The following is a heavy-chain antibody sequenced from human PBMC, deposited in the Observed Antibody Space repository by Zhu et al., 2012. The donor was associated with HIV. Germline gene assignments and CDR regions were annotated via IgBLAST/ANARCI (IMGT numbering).Heavy chain of an antibody. Sequence: QVQLQESGPGLVKPSETLSLTCTVSGGSISSYYWSWIRQPPGKGLEWIGYIFYSGSTNYNPSLKSRATISVDTSKNQFSLRVTSVTPADTAVYYCARGGXHLPSYYYYYYTDVWGKGPRSTVSS. CDR3: ARGGXHLPSYYYYYYTDV. D-gene: IGHD3-10*01. J-gene: IGHJ6*03. CDR2: IFYSGST. V-gene: IGHV4-59*01. CDR1: GGSISSYY.